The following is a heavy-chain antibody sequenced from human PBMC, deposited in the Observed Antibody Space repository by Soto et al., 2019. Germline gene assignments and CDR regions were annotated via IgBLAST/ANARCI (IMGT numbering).Heavy chain of an antibody. Sequence: GGSLRLSWSASGFTFSSYAMHWVRQAPGKGLEYVSAISSNGGSTYYADSVKGRFTISRDNSKNTLYLQMSSLRAEDTAVYYCVKDLSSSWYPPDYWGQGTLVTVSS. D-gene: IGHD6-13*01. J-gene: IGHJ4*02. CDR3: VKDLSSSWYPPDY. V-gene: IGHV3-64D*06. CDR1: GFTFSSYA. CDR2: ISSNGGST.